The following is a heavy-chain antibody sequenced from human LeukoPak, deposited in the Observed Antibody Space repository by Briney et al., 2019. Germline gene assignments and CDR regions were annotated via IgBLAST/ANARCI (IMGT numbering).Heavy chain of an antibody. CDR3: AKDIADSGWLLGTFDI. J-gene: IGHJ3*02. Sequence: PGRSLRLSCAASGFTFDDYAMHGVRQAPGKGLEWVSGISWNSGSIGYADSVKGRFTISRDNAKNSLYLQMNSLRAEDTALYYCAKDIADSGWLLGTFDIWGQGTMVTVSS. V-gene: IGHV3-9*01. CDR2: ISWNSGSI. CDR1: GFTFDDYA. D-gene: IGHD6-19*01.